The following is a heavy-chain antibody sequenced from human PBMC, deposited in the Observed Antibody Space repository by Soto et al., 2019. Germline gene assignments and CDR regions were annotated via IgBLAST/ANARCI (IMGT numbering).Heavy chain of an antibody. CDR3: AKANCGGDCYFHAFDI. Sequence: LRLSCAASGFTFGDYAMHWVRQAPGKGLEWVSGISWNSGSIGYADSVKGRFTISRDNAKNSLYLQMNSLRAEDTALYYCAKANCGGDCYFHAFDIWGQGTMVTVSS. CDR2: ISWNSGSI. CDR1: GFTFGDYA. D-gene: IGHD2-21*01. J-gene: IGHJ3*02. V-gene: IGHV3-9*01.